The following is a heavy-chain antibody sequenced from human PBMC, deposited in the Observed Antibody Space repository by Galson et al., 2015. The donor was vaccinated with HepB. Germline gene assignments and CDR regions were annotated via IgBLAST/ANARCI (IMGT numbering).Heavy chain of an antibody. CDR1: GGSISSGSYY. Sequence: TLSLTCTVSGGSISSGSYYWSWIRQPAGKGLEWIGRIYTSGSTNYNPSLKSRVTMSVDTSKNQFSLKLSSVTAADTAVYYCARFTRGYYDSSGYSRGVGAFDIWGQGTMVTVSS. J-gene: IGHJ3*02. D-gene: IGHD3-22*01. CDR3: ARFTRGYYDSSGYSRGVGAFDI. CDR2: IYTSGST. V-gene: IGHV4-61*02.